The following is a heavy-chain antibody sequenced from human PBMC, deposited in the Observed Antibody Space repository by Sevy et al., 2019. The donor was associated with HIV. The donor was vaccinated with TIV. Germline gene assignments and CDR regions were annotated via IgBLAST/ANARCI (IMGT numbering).Heavy chain of an antibody. Sequence: SETLSLTCTVSGGSVSSSGYYCGWIRQPPGKGLEWIGNVYYSGSADYNPSLKSRATISVDTSKNQFSLKVKSVTAADTAVYYCARQGGIVDRAFDFWGQGTLVTVSS. CDR2: VYYSGSA. V-gene: IGHV4-39*01. CDR1: GGSVSSSGYY. CDR3: ARQGGIVDRAFDF. D-gene: IGHD2-21*01. J-gene: IGHJ4*02.